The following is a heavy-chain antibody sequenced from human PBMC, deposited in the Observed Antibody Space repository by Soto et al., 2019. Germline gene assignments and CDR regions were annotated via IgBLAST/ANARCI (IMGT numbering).Heavy chain of an antibody. D-gene: IGHD6-13*01. V-gene: IGHV3-30*18. J-gene: IGHJ4*02. CDR1: GFTFSSYG. CDR2: ISYDGSNK. CDR3: AKDRFAGVAAAGLDY. Sequence: LRLSCAASGFTFSSYGMHWVRQAPSKGLEWVAVISYDGSNKYYADSVKGRFTISRDNSKNTLYLQMNSLRAEDTAVYYCAKDRFAGVAAAGLDYWGQGTLVTVSS.